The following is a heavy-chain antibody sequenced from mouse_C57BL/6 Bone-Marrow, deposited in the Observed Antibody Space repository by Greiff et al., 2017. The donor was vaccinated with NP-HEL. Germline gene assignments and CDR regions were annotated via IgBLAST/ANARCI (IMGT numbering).Heavy chain of an antibody. CDR2: INPGSGGT. CDR1: GYAFTNYL. V-gene: IGHV1-54*01. CDR3: ARETAQATFDY. J-gene: IGHJ2*01. D-gene: IGHD3-2*02. Sequence: VQLQQSGAELVRPGTSVKVSCKASGYAFTNYLIEWVKQRPGQGLEWIGVINPGSGGTNYTEKVKGKATLTADKSSSTAYMQLSSLTTEDSAVYFCARETAQATFDYWGQGTTLTVSS.